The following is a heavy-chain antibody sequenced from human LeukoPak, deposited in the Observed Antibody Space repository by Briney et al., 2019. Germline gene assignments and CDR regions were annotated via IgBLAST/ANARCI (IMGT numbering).Heavy chain of an antibody. CDR2: MEEYGSYI. V-gene: IGHV3-7*03. CDR3: AKAAYSSSWYMFDY. J-gene: IGHJ4*02. CDR1: GFDFSGFS. D-gene: IGHD6-13*01. Sequence: GGSLRLSCVVSGFDFSGFSMSWVRQAPGKVLEWVAIMEEYGSYIFYVDSVKGRFIISRDNARNSLYLQMNNLRAEDTAVYYCAKAAYSSSWYMFDYWGQGTLVTVSS.